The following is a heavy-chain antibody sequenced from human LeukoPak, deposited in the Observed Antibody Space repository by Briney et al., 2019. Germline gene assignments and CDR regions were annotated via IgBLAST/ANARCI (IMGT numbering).Heavy chain of an antibody. J-gene: IGHJ3*02. CDR1: GGSISSGSYY. Sequence: SQTLSLTCTVSGGSISSGSYYWSWIRQPAGKGLEWIGRIYTSGSTNYNPSLKSRVTISVDTSKNQFSLKLSSVTAADTAVYYCARDRDGYSYSDAFDIWGQGTMVTVSS. V-gene: IGHV4-61*02. CDR3: ARDRDGYSYSDAFDI. D-gene: IGHD5-18*01. CDR2: IYTSGST.